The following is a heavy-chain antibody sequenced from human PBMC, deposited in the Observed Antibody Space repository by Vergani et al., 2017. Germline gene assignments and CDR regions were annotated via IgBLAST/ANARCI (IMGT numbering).Heavy chain of an antibody. CDR1: GFTFSTYA. Sequence: EVQLLESGGSLKQPGGSVRLSCAASGFTFSTYAMHWVRQAPGKGLEWVSARTGGGGSTYYADSFKGRFMISRDNSRDTLYLQMDSLRPEDTATYYCVKDAGSYYTFFVSWWQGALVTVSS. D-gene: IGHD1-26*01. V-gene: IGHV3-23*01. J-gene: IGHJ4*02. CDR2: RTGGGGST. CDR3: VKDAGSYYTFFVS.